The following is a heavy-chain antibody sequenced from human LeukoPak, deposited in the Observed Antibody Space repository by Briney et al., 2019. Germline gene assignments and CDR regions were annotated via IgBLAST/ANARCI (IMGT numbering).Heavy chain of an antibody. J-gene: IGHJ4*02. CDR1: AGSISSYY. CDR2: IYYSGST. V-gene: IGHV4-59*01. Sequence: SETLSLTCTVSAGSISSYYWSWIRQPPGKGLEWIGYIYYSGSTNYNPSLKSRVTISVDTSKNQFSLKLSSVSAADTAVYYCARLSVTTTFFDYWGQGTLVTVSS. D-gene: IGHD4-17*01. CDR3: ARLSVTTTFFDY.